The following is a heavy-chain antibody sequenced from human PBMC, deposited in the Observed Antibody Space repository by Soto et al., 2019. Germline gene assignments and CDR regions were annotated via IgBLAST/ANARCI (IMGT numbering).Heavy chain of an antibody. CDR2: ISAYNGNT. CDR3: ARGSTLYCSGGSCYYFDY. CDR1: GYTFTSYG. D-gene: IGHD2-15*01. V-gene: IGHV1-18*01. J-gene: IGHJ4*02. Sequence: ASVKVSCKASGYTFTSYGISWVRQAPGQGLEWMGWISAYNGNTNYAQKLQGRVTMTTDTSTSTAYMELRSLRSDDTAVYYCARGSTLYCSGGSCYYFDYWGQGTLVTVSS.